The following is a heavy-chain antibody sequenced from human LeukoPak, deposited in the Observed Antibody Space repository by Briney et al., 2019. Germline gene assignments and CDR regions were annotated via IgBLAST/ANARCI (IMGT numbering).Heavy chain of an antibody. CDR1: GFTFSGYA. Sequence: GGSLRLTCAASGFTFSGYAMSWVRQAPGKGLEWVSAISGSGGSTYYADSVKGRFTISRDNSKNTLYLQMNSLRAEDTAVYYCAPRGSATIVVSAYFQHWGQGTLATVSS. D-gene: IGHD3-22*01. V-gene: IGHV3-23*01. J-gene: IGHJ1*01. CDR3: APRGSATIVVSAYFQH. CDR2: ISGSGGST.